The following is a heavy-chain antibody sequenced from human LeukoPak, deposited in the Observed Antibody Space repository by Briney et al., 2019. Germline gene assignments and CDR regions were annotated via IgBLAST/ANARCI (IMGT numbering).Heavy chain of an antibody. CDR2: IYYSGST. CDR1: GGSISSSSYY. D-gene: IGHD4-23*01. V-gene: IGHV4-61*05. J-gene: IGHJ4*02. Sequence: SETLSLTCTVSGGSISSSSYYWSWIRQPPGKGLEWIGYIYYSGSTNYNPSLKSRVTISVDTSKNQFSLKLSSVTAADTAVYYCARGNYGGNSEDYWGQGTLVTVSS. CDR3: ARGNYGGNSEDY.